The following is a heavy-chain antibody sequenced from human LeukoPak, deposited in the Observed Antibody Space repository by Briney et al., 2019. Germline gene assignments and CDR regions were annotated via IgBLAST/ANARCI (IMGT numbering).Heavy chain of an antibody. D-gene: IGHD5-12*01. CDR1: GFTFSSYG. CDR3: AKVGDSGYDSWDY. Sequence: GGSLILSCAASGFTFSSYGMHWVRQAPGKGLERVAFIRYDGSNKYYADSVKGRFTISRDNSKNTLYLQMNSLRAEDTAVYYCAKVGDSGYDSWDYWGQGTLVTVSS. J-gene: IGHJ4*02. V-gene: IGHV3-30*02. CDR2: IRYDGSNK.